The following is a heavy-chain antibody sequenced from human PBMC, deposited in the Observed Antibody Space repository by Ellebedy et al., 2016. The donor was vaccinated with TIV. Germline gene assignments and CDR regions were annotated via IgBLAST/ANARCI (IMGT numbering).Heavy chain of an antibody. J-gene: IGHJ4*02. CDR1: GFVFSNHA. CDR2: VSGSGGET. Sequence: PGGSLRLSCAASGFVFSNHAMTWVRQAPGKGLEWVSGVSGSGGETFYADSVKGRFTISRDNSKHIVYLQMNSLRVEDTAVYYCAKGLGAYDLGWDYWGQGTLVTVSS. V-gene: IGHV3-23*01. CDR3: AKGLGAYDLGWDY. D-gene: IGHD5-12*01.